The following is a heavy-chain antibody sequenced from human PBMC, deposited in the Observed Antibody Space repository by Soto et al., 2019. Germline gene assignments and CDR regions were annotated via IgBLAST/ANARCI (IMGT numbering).Heavy chain of an antibody. V-gene: IGHV3-21*01. D-gene: IGHD1-26*01. CDR3: ARDKGGSYYYYYGMDV. Sequence: EVQLVESGGGLVKPGGSLRLSGAASGFTFSSYSMNWVRQAPGKGLEWVSSISSSSSYIYYADSVKGRFTISRDNAKNSLYLQMNSLRAEDTAVYYCARDKGGSYYYYYGMDVWGQGTTVTVSS. J-gene: IGHJ6*02. CDR1: GFTFSSYS. CDR2: ISSSSSYI.